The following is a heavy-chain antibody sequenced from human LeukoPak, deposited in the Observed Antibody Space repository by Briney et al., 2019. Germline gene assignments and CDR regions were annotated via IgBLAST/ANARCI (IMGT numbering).Heavy chain of an antibody. J-gene: IGHJ6*02. CDR3: AKDRGGYCSSTSCHWDYYYGMDV. CDR2: INPSGGST. D-gene: IGHD2-2*01. V-gene: IGHV1-46*01. Sequence: ASVKVSCKASGYTFTTYYIHWVRQAPGQGLEWMGIINPSGGSTSYAQKVQGRVTMTRDTSTSTVYMELSSLRSEDTAVYYCAKDRGGYCSSTSCHWDYYYGMDVWGQGTTVTVSS. CDR1: GYTFTTYY.